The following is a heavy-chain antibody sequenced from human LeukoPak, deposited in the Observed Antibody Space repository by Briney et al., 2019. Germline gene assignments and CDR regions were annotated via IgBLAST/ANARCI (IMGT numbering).Heavy chain of an antibody. J-gene: IGHJ3*02. CDR3: ARGKYYYDSSGYSSDAFDI. Sequence: SQTLSLICAVSGGSISSGGYSWSWIRQPPGKGLEWIGYIYHSGSTYYNPSLKSRVTISVDRSKNQFSLKLSSVTAADTAVYYCARGKYYYDSSGYSSDAFDIWGQGTMVTVSS. V-gene: IGHV4-30-2*01. D-gene: IGHD3-22*01. CDR2: IYHSGST. CDR1: GGSISSGGYS.